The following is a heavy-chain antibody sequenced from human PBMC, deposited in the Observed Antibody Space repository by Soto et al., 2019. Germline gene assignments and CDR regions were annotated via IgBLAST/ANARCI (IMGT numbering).Heavy chain of an antibody. CDR2: ISAYNGNT. CDR3: AGGGSSGCYLEGENWFDH. V-gene: IGHV1-18*01. J-gene: IGHJ5*02. CDR1: GYTFTSYG. D-gene: IGHD6-25*01. Sequence: QVQLVQSGAEVKKPGASVKVSCKASGYTFTSYGISWVRQAPGQGLEWMGWISAYNGNTNYAQKLQGRVTMTTDTATSTAYMEMRSPRSDDTVLDNCAGGGSSGCYLEGENWFDHWGQGTLVTVSS.